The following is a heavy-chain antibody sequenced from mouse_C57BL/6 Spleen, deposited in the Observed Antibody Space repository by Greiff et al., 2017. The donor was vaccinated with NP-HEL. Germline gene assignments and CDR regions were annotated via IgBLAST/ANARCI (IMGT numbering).Heavy chain of an antibody. D-gene: IGHD2-1*01. CDR1: GFTFSDYY. J-gene: IGHJ4*01. Sequence: EVMLVESGGGLVQPGGSLKLSCAASGFTFSDYYMYWVRQTPEKRLEWVAYISNGGGSTYYPDTVKGRFTISRDNAKNTLYLQMSRLKSEDTAMYYCARYGNYDAMDYWGQGTSVTVSS. CDR3: ARYGNYDAMDY. CDR2: ISNGGGST. V-gene: IGHV5-12*01.